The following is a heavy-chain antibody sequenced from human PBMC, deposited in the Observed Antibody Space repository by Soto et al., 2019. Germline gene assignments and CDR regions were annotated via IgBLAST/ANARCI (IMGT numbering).Heavy chain of an antibody. CDR2: IKQDGSEK. Sequence: GVLRLSCAASGFTFSGYWMSWVRQAPGKGLEWVANIKQDGSEKYYVDSVKGRFTISRDNAKNSLYLQMNSLRAEDTAVYYCARDGIFGVVIIGWFDPWGQGTLVTVSS. CDR1: GFTFSGYW. CDR3: ARDGIFGVVIIGWFDP. J-gene: IGHJ5*02. V-gene: IGHV3-7*01. D-gene: IGHD3-3*01.